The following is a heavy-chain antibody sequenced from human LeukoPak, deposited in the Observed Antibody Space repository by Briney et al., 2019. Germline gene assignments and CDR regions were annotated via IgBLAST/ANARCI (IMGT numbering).Heavy chain of an antibody. CDR2: IYYSGTT. J-gene: IGHJ4*02. D-gene: IGHD4/OR15-4a*01. V-gene: IGHV4-61*01. CDR1: GYSISSGYY. CDR3: ARMGAIAGASANPDH. Sequence: SETLSLTCTVSGYSISSGYYWGWIRQPPGKGLEWIGYIYYSGTTDYSPSLRSRVTMSVDTSKSQFSLKLSSVTAADTAVYYCARMGAIAGASANPDHWGQGTLVTVSS.